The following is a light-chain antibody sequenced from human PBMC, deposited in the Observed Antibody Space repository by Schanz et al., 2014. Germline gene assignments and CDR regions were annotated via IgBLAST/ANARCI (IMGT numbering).Light chain of an antibody. CDR3: QQSYNFPRT. J-gene: IGKJ2*02. CDR1: QSVHRNY. CDR2: GTS. V-gene: IGKV3-20*01. Sequence: EIVLTQSPGTLSLSPGERATLSCRASQSVHRNYLAWHQQKPGQAPRLLIYGTSIRATGIPDRFSGSGSGTDFTLTISRLEPEDFATYFCQQSYNFPRTFGQGTKLEIK.